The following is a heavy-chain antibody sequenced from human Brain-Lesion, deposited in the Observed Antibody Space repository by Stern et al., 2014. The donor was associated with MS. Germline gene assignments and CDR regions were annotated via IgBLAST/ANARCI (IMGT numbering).Heavy chain of an antibody. V-gene: IGHV1-24*01. CDR1: GYTLTELS. CDR3: ATLSPGAGGNYYRHFDY. Sequence: QVQLGQSGAEVKKPGASVKVSCKVSGYTLTELSMHWVRQAPRKGLEWMGGFDPDDGETIYAPKFPGSVTLTEDTSTETAYMEMISLRSEDTAVYYCATLSPGAGGNYYRHFDYWGQGTLVTVSS. D-gene: IGHD1-26*01. CDR2: FDPDDGET. J-gene: IGHJ4*02.